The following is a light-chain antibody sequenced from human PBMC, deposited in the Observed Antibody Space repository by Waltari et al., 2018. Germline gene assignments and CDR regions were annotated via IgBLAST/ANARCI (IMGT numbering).Light chain of an antibody. CDR1: KLRNKY. V-gene: IGLV3-1*01. CDR3: QVWDVSSMI. CDR2: QDT. Sequence: SYELNQPPSVSVSPGQTASITCSGDKLRNKYVSWYHPRPGQSPVLLIYQDTKRPSGIPERISCSNSDDTATLTISGTQAIDEADYYCQVWDVSSMIFGGGTKLTVL. J-gene: IGLJ2*01.